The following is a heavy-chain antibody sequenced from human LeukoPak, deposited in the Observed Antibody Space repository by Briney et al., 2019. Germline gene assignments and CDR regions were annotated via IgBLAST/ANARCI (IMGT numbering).Heavy chain of an antibody. J-gene: IGHJ4*02. V-gene: IGHV3-23*01. Sequence: GGSLRLSCVASGFTFSSHHMSWVRQAPGKGLELVSAIVGSSTHYADSVKGRFTISRDNSKNTLYLQMNSLRAEDTAVYYCVRDEPGRSWYNWGQGTLVTVSS. CDR1: GFTFSSHH. D-gene: IGHD6-13*01. CDR2: IVGSST. CDR3: VRDEPGRSWYN.